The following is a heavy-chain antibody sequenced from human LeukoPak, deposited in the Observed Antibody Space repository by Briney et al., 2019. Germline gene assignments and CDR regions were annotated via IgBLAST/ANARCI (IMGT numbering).Heavy chain of an antibody. Sequence: PGGSLRLSCAASGFTFSSYGMHWVRQAPGKGLEWVAVISYDGSNKYYADSVKGRFTISRDNSKNTLYLQMNSLRAEDTAVYYCAKVGDNVLRFLEWSLLYFDYWGQGTLVTVSS. CDR1: GFTFSSYG. CDR3: AKVGDNVLRFLEWSLLYFDY. J-gene: IGHJ4*02. CDR2: ISYDGSNK. D-gene: IGHD3-3*01. V-gene: IGHV3-30*18.